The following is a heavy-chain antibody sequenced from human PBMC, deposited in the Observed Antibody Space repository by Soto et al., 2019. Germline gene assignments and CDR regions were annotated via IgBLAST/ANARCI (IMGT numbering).Heavy chain of an antibody. CDR2: INHSGST. Sequence: QVQLQQWGAGLLKPSETLSLTCAVYGGSFSGYYWSWIRQPPGKGLEWIGEINHSGSTNYNPSLKSRVTISVDTSKNQFSLKLSSVTAADTAVYYCARGWGYCSDGSCYKDYYYYMDVWGKGTTVTVSS. V-gene: IGHV4-34*01. CDR3: ARGWGYCSDGSCYKDYYYYMDV. D-gene: IGHD2-15*01. J-gene: IGHJ6*03. CDR1: GGSFSGYY.